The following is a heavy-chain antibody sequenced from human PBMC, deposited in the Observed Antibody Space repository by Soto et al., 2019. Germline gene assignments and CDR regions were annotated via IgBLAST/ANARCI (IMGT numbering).Heavy chain of an antibody. D-gene: IGHD2-2*01. CDR2: IYHSGST. Sequence: SETLSLTCTVSGGSISSSNWWSWVRQPPGKGLEWIGEIYHSGSTNYNPSLKSRVTISVDKSKNQFSLKLSSVTAADTAVYYCASIVVVPAAIKGGWFDPWGQGTLVTVSS. V-gene: IGHV4-4*02. CDR3: ASIVVVPAAIKGGWFDP. CDR1: GGSISSSNW. J-gene: IGHJ5*02.